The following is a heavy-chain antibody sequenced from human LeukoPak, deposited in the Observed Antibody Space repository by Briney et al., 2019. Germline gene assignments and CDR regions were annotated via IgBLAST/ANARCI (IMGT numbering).Heavy chain of an antibody. CDR3: ARVIAVAATIY. CDR1: GGSISSYY. D-gene: IGHD6-19*01. Sequence: PSETLSLTCTVSGGSISSYYWSWIRQPPGKGLEWIGYIYYSGSTNYNPSLKSRVTISVDTSKNHFSLKLSSVTAADTAVYYCARVIAVAATIYWGQGTLVTVSS. V-gene: IGHV4-59*08. J-gene: IGHJ4*02. CDR2: IYYSGST.